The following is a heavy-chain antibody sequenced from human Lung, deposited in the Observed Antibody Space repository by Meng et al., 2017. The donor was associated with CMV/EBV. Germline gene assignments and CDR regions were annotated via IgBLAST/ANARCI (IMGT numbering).Heavy chain of an antibody. D-gene: IGHD2-2*01. J-gene: IGHJ6*02. CDR1: GFTFSGSA. CDR3: TRRGPAAMGGMDV. CDR2: IRSKANSYAT. Sequence: ESXKISXAASGFTFSGSAMHWVRQASGKGLEWVGRIRSKANSYATAYAASVKGRFTISRDDSKNTAYLQMNSLKTEDTAVYYCTRRGPAAMGGMDVWGQGTTVXVSS. V-gene: IGHV3-73*01.